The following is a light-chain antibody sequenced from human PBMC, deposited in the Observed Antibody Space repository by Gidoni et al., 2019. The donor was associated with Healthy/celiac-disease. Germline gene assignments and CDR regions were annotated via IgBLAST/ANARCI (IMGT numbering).Light chain of an antibody. CDR2: GAS. Sequence: EIVMTQSPATLSVSPGETATLSCRASQSVSSNLAWYQQKPGQAPRLRIYGASTRATGVPARFSGSGSGTEFTLTISSLQSEDFAVYYCQQYNNWPYTFXXXTKLEIK. J-gene: IGKJ2*01. CDR1: QSVSSN. V-gene: IGKV3-15*01. CDR3: QQYNNWPYT.